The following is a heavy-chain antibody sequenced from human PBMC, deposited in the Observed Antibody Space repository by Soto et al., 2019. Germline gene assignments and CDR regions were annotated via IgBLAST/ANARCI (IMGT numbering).Heavy chain of an antibody. J-gene: IGHJ3*02. CDR2: IIPILGIA. CDR1: GGTFSSYT. Sequence: ASVKVSCKASGGTFSSYTISWVRQAPGQGLEWMGRIIPILGIANYAQKFQGRVTITADKSTSTAYMELSSLRSEDTAVYYCARERQYGDYWLGAFDIWGQGTMVTVSS. V-gene: IGHV1-69*04. D-gene: IGHD4-17*01. CDR3: ARERQYGDYWLGAFDI.